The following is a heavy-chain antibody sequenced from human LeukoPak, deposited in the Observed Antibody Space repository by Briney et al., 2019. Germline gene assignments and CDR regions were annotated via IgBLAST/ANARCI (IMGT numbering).Heavy chain of an antibody. D-gene: IGHD2-2*01. CDR3: ARTLSQLLAFDY. CDR1: GFTFSSYA. Sequence: GRSLRLSCAASGFTFSSYAMHWVRQAPGKGLEWVAVISYDGSNKYCADSVKGRFTISRDNSKNTLYLQMNSLRAEDTAVYYCARTLSQLLAFDYWGQGTLVTVSS. V-gene: IGHV3-30-3*01. J-gene: IGHJ4*02. CDR2: ISYDGSNK.